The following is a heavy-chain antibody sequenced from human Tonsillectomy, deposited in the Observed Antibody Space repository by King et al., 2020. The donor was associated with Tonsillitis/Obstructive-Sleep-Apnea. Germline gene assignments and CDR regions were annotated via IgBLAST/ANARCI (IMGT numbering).Heavy chain of an antibody. V-gene: IGHV3-7*03. D-gene: IGHD3-3*01. CDR3: ALWGGGGFDF. CDR1: GVTFSRFW. J-gene: IGHJ4*02. CDR2: IKPDGGAG. Sequence: VQLVESGGGLVQPGGSLRLSCVASGVTFSRFWMSWVRQAAGMGLEWVATIKPDGGAGYYVDSVKGRFTISRDNAKSSLYLKMGSLRAEDPSVYYCALWGGGGFDFWGPGTLVTVSS.